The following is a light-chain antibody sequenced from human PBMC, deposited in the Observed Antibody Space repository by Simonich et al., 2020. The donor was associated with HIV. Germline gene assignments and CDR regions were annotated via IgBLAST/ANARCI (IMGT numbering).Light chain of an antibody. CDR2: RNN. V-gene: IGLV1-44*01. CDR1: SSNIGSNT. Sequence: QSVLTQPPSASGTPGQRVPISCSGSSSNIGSNTVNWYQQLPGTDPKLLIYRNNQRPSGVPDRFSGSKSGTSASLAISGLQSEDEADYYCAAWDDSLNGPVFGGGTKLTVL. CDR3: AAWDDSLNGPV. J-gene: IGLJ2*01.